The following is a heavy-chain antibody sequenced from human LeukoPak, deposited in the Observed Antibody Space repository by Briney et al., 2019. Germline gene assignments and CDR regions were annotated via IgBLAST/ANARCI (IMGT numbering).Heavy chain of an antibody. D-gene: IGHD3-9*01. J-gene: IGHJ4*02. CDR2: VSGRDTST. V-gene: IGHV3-23*01. CDR3: AKWGDYVVLTGYYDSDY. CDR1: GFTFSNYA. Sequence: GGSLRLSCAASGFTFSNYAMSWVRHAPGKGLEWVTAVSGRDTSTSYTDSVQGRFTLSRDNSKSTLYLQMNSLSAEDTAIYYCAKWGDYVVLTGYYDSDYWGQGTLVTVSS.